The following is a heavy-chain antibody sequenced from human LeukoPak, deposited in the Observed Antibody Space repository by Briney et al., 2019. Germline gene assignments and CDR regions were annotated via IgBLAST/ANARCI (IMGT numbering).Heavy chain of an antibody. D-gene: IGHD2-2*01. Sequence: GGSLRLSCAASGSTFSSYAMHWVRQAPGKGLEWVAVISYDGSNKYYADSVKGRFTISRDNSKNTLYLQMNSLRAEDTAVYYCARDLSSTSSWATVPDYWGQGTLVTVSS. V-gene: IGHV3-30-3*01. J-gene: IGHJ4*02. CDR1: GSTFSSYA. CDR3: ARDLSSTSSWATVPDY. CDR2: ISYDGSNK.